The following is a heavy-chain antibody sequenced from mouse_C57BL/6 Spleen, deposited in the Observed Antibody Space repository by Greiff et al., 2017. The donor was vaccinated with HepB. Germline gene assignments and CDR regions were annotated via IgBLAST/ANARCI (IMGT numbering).Heavy chain of an antibody. CDR1: GFTFSSYA. CDR3: ARDSSGYVAY. Sequence: EVMLVESGGGLVKPGGSLKLSCAASGFTFSSYAMSWVRQTPEKRLEWVATISDGGSYTYYPDNVKGRFTISRDNAKNNLYLQMSHLKSEDTAMDYCARDSSGYVAYWGQGTLVTVSA. V-gene: IGHV5-4*01. D-gene: IGHD3-2*02. J-gene: IGHJ3*01. CDR2: ISDGGSYT.